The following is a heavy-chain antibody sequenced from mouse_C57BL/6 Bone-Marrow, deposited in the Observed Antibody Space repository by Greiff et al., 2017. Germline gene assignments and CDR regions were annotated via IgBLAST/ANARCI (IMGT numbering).Heavy chain of an antibody. Sequence: VKLVESGAELARPGASVKLSCKASGYTFTSYGISWVKQRTGQGLEWIGEIYPRSGNTYYNEKFKGKATLTADKSSSTAYMGLRSLTSEDSAVYFCARGTGRGYWGQGTTLTVSS. CDR2: IYPRSGNT. V-gene: IGHV1-81*01. CDR3: ARGTGRGY. CDR1: GYTFTSYG. D-gene: IGHD3-3*01. J-gene: IGHJ2*01.